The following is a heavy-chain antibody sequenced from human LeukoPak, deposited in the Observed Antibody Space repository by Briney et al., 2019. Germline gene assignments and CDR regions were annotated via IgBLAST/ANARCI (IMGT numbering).Heavy chain of an antibody. CDR1: GFTFSSYG. D-gene: IGHD3-3*01. CDR3: ARPSGSYYHDAFDI. V-gene: IGHV3-30*02. CDR2: IRYDGSNK. J-gene: IGHJ3*02. Sequence: GGSLRLSCAASGFTFSSYGMHWVRQAPGKGLEWVAFIRYDGSNKYYADSVKGRFTISRDNSKNTLYLQMNSLRAEDTAVYYCARPSGSYYHDAFDIWGQGTMVTVSS.